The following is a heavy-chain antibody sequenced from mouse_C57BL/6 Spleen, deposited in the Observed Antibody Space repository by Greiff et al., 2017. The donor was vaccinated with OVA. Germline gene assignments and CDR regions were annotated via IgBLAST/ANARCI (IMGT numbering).Heavy chain of an antibody. CDR3: TTFWVFDY. V-gene: IGHV14-4*01. CDR1: GFNIKDDY. Sequence: VQLQQSGAELVRPGASVKLSCTASGFNIKDDYMHWVKQRPEQGLEWIGWIDPENGDTEYASKFQGKATITADTSSNTAYLQLSSLTSEDTAVYYCTTFWVFDYWGQGTTLTVSS. J-gene: IGHJ2*01. CDR2: IDPENGDT.